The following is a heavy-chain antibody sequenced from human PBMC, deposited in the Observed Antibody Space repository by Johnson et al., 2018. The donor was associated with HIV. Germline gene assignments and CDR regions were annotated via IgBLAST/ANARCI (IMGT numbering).Heavy chain of an antibody. D-gene: IGHD1-20*01. CDR2: ISPDESKT. CDR3: ARGGIYNWSPDRIGNAFDI. Sequence: VQLVESGGGLVQPGRSLRLSCAASGFTFDDYAMHWVRQAPGKGLEWVSRISPDESKTDYADSVKGRFTISRDNAKNTLHLQMNSLRGEDTAVYYCARGGIYNWSPDRIGNAFDIWGQGTTVTVSS. CDR1: GFTFDDYA. J-gene: IGHJ3*02. V-gene: IGHV3-9*01.